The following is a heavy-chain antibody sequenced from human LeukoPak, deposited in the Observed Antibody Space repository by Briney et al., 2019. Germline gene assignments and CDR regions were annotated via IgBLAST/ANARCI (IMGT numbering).Heavy chain of an antibody. CDR2: IYYSGST. CDR1: GGSISSSSYY. V-gene: IGHV4-39*01. D-gene: IGHD3-3*01. J-gene: IGHJ6*03. Sequence: SETLSLTCTVSGGSISSSSYYWGWIRQPPGKGLEWIGSIYYSGSTYYNPSLKSRVTISVDTSKNQFSLKLSSVTAADTAVYYCARGVGTIFGVLYYMDVWGKGTTVTVSS. CDR3: ARGVGTIFGVLYYMDV.